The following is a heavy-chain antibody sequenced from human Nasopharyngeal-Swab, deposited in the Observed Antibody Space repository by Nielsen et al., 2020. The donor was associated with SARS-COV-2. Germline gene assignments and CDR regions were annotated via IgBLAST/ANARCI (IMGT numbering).Heavy chain of an antibody. CDR1: GGSISSSSYY. CDR2: IYYSGST. Sequence: GSLRLSCTVSGGSISSSSYYWGWIRQPPGKGLEWIGSIYYSGSTYYNPSLKSRVTISVDTSKNQFSLKLSSVTAADTAVYYCARHEDDFWSGYSQHFDYWGQGTLVTVSS. D-gene: IGHD3-3*01. CDR3: ARHEDDFWSGYSQHFDY. V-gene: IGHV4-39*01. J-gene: IGHJ4*02.